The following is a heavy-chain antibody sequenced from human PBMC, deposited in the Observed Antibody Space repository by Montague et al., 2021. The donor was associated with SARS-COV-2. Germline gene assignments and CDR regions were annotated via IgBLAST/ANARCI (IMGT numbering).Heavy chain of an antibody. J-gene: IGHJ6*02. Sequence: SLRLSCAAFGFTFSSYSMNWVRQAPGKGLEWVSSISSSSCYIYYADSVKGRFTISRDNAKNSLYLQMNSLRAEDTAVYYCARVLGGYYGMDVWGPGTTVTRSS. D-gene: IGHD2-15*01. V-gene: IGHV3-21*01. CDR1: GFTFSSYS. CDR2: ISSSSCYI. CDR3: ARVLGGYYGMDV.